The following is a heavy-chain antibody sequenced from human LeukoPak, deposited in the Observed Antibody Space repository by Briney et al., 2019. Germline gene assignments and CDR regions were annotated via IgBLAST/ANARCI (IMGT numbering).Heavy chain of an antibody. Sequence: ASVKVSCKASGYTFTSYGISWVRQAPGQGLEWMGWISAYNGNTNYAQKLQGRVTMTTDTSTSTAYMELRSLRSDDTAVYYCARDSNLSYDFWSGYRSYYGMDVWGQGTAVTVSS. J-gene: IGHJ6*02. D-gene: IGHD3-3*01. CDR1: GYTFTSYG. CDR2: ISAYNGNT. CDR3: ARDSNLSYDFWSGYRSYYGMDV. V-gene: IGHV1-18*01.